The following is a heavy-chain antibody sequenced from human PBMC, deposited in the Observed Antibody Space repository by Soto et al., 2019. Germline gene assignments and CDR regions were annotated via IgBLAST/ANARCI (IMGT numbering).Heavy chain of an antibody. J-gene: IGHJ6*03. Sequence: GASVKVSCKASGYTFTSYYMHWVRQAPGQGLEWMGIINPSGGSTSYAQKFQGRVTMTRDTSTSTVYMELSSLRSEDTAVYYCDRVSGDRYYYMDVWGKGTTVTVSS. CDR3: DRVSGDRYYYMDV. V-gene: IGHV1-46*03. CDR2: INPSGGST. CDR1: GYTFTSYY.